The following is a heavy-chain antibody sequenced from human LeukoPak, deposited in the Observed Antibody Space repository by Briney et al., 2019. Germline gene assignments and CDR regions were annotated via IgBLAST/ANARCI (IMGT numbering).Heavy chain of an antibody. D-gene: IGHD3-10*01. CDR2: ISGYGGST. CDR3: ASSTSAMVRGDTLDY. J-gene: IGHJ4*02. CDR1: GFTFSSYA. Sequence: GGSLRLSCAASGFTFSSYAMNWVRQAPGKGLEWVSGISGYGGSTDYADCVKGRFAISRDNSNNTMYLQMNSLRAEDTAVYYCASSTSAMVRGDTLDYWGQGTLVTVSS. V-gene: IGHV3-23*01.